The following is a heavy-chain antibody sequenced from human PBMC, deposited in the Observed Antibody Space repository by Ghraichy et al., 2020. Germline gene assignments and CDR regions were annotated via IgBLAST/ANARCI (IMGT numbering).Heavy chain of an antibody. CDR1: GFTFSSYG. J-gene: IGHJ6*02. Sequence: GGSLRLSCAASGFTFSSYGMHWVRQAPGKGLEWVAVIWYDGSNKYYADSVKGRFTISRDNSKNTLYLQMNSLRAEDTAVYYCAREYYYDSSGYYYPLMVGYYYGMDVWGQGTTVTVSS. CDR2: IWYDGSNK. V-gene: IGHV3-33*01. CDR3: AREYYYDSSGYYYPLMVGYYYGMDV. D-gene: IGHD3-22*01.